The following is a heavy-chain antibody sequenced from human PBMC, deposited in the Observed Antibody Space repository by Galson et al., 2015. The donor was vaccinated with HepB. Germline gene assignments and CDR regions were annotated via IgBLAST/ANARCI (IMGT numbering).Heavy chain of an antibody. D-gene: IGHD3-22*01. CDR1: GYTFTNHY. CDR2: INTNTGNP. J-gene: IGHJ6*02. CDR3: ARVTSIYYYNSSYSYYYYGMDV. Sequence: SVKVSCKASGYTFTNHYIHWVRQAPGQGLEWMGWINTNTGNPTYAQGFTGRFVFSLDASVNTAYLQISSLKAEDSAFYYCARVTSIYYYNSSYSYYYYGMDVWGQGTTVTVSS. V-gene: IGHV7-4-1*02.